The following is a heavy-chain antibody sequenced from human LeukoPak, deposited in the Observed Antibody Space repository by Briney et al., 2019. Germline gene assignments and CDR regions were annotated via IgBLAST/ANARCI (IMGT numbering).Heavy chain of an antibody. V-gene: IGHV4-59*01. Sequence: SETLSLTCTVPSGSISSYYWSWIRQPPGKGLEWIGYIYYSGSTNYNPSLKSRVTISVDTSKNQFSLKLSSVTAADTAVYYCARVHPSILWWGGFDYWGQGTLVTVSS. J-gene: IGHJ4*02. CDR3: ARVHPSILWWGGFDY. D-gene: IGHD2-21*01. CDR2: IYYSGST. CDR1: SGSISSYY.